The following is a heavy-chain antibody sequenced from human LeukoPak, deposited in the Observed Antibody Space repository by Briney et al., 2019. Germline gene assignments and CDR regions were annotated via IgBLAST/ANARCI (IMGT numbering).Heavy chain of an antibody. CDR2: IYYSGST. D-gene: IGHD1-26*01. CDR1: GGSISSSSYY. V-gene: IGHV4-39*07. CDR3: ASSPSGSYSQIDY. J-gene: IGHJ4*02. Sequence: SETLSLTCTVSGGSISSSSYYWGWIRQPPGKGLEWIGSIYYSGSTYYNPSLKSRVTISVDTSKNQFSLKLSSVTAAGTAVYYCASSPSGSYSQIDYWGQGTLVTVSS.